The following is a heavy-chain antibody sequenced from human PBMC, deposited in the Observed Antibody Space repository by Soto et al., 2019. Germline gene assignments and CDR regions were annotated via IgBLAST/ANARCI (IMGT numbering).Heavy chain of an antibody. J-gene: IGHJ6*03. D-gene: IGHD5-18*01. Sequence: SETLSLTCTVSGGSISSGGYYWSWIRQHPGKGLEWIGYIYYSGSTYYNPSLKSRVTISVDTSKNQFSLKLSSVTAADTAVYYCARGYRGYMDVWGKGTTVTVSS. CDR3: ARGYRGYMDV. CDR1: GGSISSGGYY. CDR2: IYYSGST. V-gene: IGHV4-31*03.